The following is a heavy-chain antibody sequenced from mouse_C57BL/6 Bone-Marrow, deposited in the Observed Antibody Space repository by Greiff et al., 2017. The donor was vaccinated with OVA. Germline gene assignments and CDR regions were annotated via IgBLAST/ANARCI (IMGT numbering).Heavy chain of an antibody. D-gene: IGHD1-1*01. CDR2: IDPSDSYP. CDR1: GYTFTSYW. Sequence: QVQLQQPGAELVKPGASVKLSCKASGYTFTSYWMQWVKQRPGQGLEWIGEIDPSDSYPNYNQKFKGKATLTGDTSSTTAYMQLRSLTSEDSAVYYYAREDYGSSFDYWGQGTTLTVSS. CDR3: AREDYGSSFDY. J-gene: IGHJ2*01. V-gene: IGHV1-50*01.